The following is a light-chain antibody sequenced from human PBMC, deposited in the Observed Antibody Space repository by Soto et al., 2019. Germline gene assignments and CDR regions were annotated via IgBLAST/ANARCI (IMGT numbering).Light chain of an antibody. CDR1: QSISSY. CDR2: AAS. V-gene: IGKV1-39*01. Sequence: DIQMTQSPSSLSASVGDRVTITCRASQSISSYLNWYQQKPGKAPKLPIYAASSLQSGVPSRFSGSGSGTDFTLTISSLQPEDFATYYCQQKGTFGQGTRLEI. J-gene: IGKJ5*01. CDR3: QQKGT.